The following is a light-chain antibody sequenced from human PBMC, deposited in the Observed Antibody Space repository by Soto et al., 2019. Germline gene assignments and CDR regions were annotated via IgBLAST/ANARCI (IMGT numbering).Light chain of an antibody. J-gene: IGLJ1*01. V-gene: IGLV2-14*03. CDR1: SSDIGIYNF. Sequence: QSVLTQPASVSGSPGQSITLFCTGTSSDIGIYNFVSWYQQHPGKAPKLMIYNVYSRPSGVSSRFSGSKSGNTASLTISWLQAEDEADYYCNSYTSASTYVFGTGTKLTVL. CDR3: NSYTSASTYV. CDR2: NVY.